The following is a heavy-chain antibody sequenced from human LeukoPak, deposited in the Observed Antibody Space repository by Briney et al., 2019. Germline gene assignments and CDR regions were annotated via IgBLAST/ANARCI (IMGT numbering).Heavy chain of an antibody. D-gene: IGHD6-13*01. CDR3: ATGRAYSSSWRINYYYGMDV. Sequence: ASVKVSCKVSGYTLTELSMHWVRQAPGKGLEWMGGFDPEDGETIYAQKFQGRVTMTEDTSTDTAYMELSSLRSEDPAVYYCATGRAYSSSWRINYYYGMDVWGQGTTVTVSS. V-gene: IGHV1-24*01. CDR1: GYTLTELS. CDR2: FDPEDGET. J-gene: IGHJ6*02.